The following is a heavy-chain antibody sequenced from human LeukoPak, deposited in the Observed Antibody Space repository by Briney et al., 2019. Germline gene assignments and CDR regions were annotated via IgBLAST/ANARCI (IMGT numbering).Heavy chain of an antibody. CDR2: INPSGGST. V-gene: IGHV1-46*01. CDR1: GYTFTSYY. D-gene: IGHD3-10*01. CDR3: ARARVVLWFGENLHPFDY. Sequence: ASVKVSCKASGYTFTSYYMHWVRQAPGQGLEWMGIINPSGGSTSYAQKFQGRVTMTRDTSTSTAYMELRSLRSDDTAVYYCARARVVLWFGENLHPFDYWGQGTLVTVSS. J-gene: IGHJ4*02.